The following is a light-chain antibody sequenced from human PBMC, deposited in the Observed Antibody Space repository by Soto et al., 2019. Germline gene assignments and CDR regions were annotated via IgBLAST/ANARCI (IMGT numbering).Light chain of an antibody. Sequence: DIQMTRSPSTLSASVGDRVTITCRASQSISSWLAWYQQKPGKAPKLLIYDASSLESGVPSRFSGSGSGTEFTLTISSLQPGDFATYYCQQYNIYSPTFGQGTKVEIK. CDR2: DAS. V-gene: IGKV1-5*01. J-gene: IGKJ1*01. CDR1: QSISSW. CDR3: QQYNIYSPT.